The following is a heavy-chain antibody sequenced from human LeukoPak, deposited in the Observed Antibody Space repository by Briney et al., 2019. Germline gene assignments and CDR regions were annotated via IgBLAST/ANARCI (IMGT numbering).Heavy chain of an antibody. D-gene: IGHD3-10*01. CDR3: AKGTGSYYKGVDY. V-gene: IGHV3-23*01. CDR2: ISGSGGST. Sequence: PGGSLRLSCAASGFTFNIYAMRWVRQAPGKGLEWVSAISGSGGSTYYADSVKGRFTISRDNSKNTLYLQMNSLGAEDTAVYYCAKGTGSYYKGVDYWGQGTLVTVSS. J-gene: IGHJ4*02. CDR1: GFTFNIYA.